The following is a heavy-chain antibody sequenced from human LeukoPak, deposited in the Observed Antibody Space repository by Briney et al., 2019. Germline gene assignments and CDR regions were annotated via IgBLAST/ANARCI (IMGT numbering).Heavy chain of an antibody. D-gene: IGHD3-10*01. CDR2: IKQDGSEK. J-gene: IGHJ6*04. Sequence: GGSLRLSCAASGLTFSSYWMSWVRQAPGKGLEWVANIKQDGSEKYYVDSVKGRFTISRDNAKNSLYLQMNSLRAEDTAVYYCARDLMVRGRSQKRGMDVWGKGTTVTVSS. V-gene: IGHV3-7*03. CDR1: GLTFSSYW. CDR3: ARDLMVRGRSQKRGMDV.